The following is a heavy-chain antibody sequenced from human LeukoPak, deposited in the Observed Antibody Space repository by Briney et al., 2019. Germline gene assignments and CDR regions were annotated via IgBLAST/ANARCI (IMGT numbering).Heavy chain of an antibody. J-gene: IGHJ4*02. Sequence: GGSLRLSCAASGFTFSSFWMHWVRQAPGKGLVWVSRINSDGSTITYADSVKGRFTISRDNARNTLYLQMNSLRAEDTAVYYCARVTVSSSEVIFDYWGQGSLVADSS. CDR1: GFTFSSFW. V-gene: IGHV3-74*01. D-gene: IGHD2-21*01. CDR3: ARVTVSSSEVIFDY. CDR2: INSDGSTI.